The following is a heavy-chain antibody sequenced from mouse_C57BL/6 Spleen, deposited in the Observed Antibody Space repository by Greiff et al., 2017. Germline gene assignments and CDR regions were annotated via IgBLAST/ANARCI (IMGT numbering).Heavy chain of an antibody. D-gene: IGHD1-1*01. V-gene: IGHV1-54*01. Sequence: QVQLQQSGAELVRPGTSVKVSCKASGYAFTNYLIEWVKQRPGQGLEWIGVFNPGSGGTNYNEKFKGKATLTADKSSSTAYMQLSSLTSEDSAVYFCARSDYGSSYGAMDYWGQGTSVTVSS. CDR3: ARSDYGSSYGAMDY. CDR1: GYAFTNYL. J-gene: IGHJ4*01. CDR2: FNPGSGGT.